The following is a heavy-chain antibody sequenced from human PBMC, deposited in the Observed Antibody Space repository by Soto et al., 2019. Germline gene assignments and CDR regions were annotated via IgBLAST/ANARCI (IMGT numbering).Heavy chain of an antibody. CDR2: INPNSGGT. D-gene: IGHD6-13*01. CDR3: ARGGSVIAAAGTGAFDI. CDR1: GYTFTGYY. V-gene: IGHV1-2*04. J-gene: IGHJ3*02. Sequence: ASVKVSCKASGYTFTGYYMHWVRQAPGQGLEWMGWINPNSGGTNYEQKFQGWVTMTRDTSISTAYMELSRLRSDDTAVYYCARGGSVIAAAGTGAFDIWGQGTMVTVSS.